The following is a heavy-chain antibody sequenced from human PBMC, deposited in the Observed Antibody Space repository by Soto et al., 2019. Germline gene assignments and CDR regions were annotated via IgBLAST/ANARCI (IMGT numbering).Heavy chain of an antibody. J-gene: IGHJ6*02. CDR2: IVVGSGNT. D-gene: IGHD3-22*01. CDR3: AADQGYYDSSGYETDYYYYGMDV. Sequence: ASVKVSCKASGFTFTSSAVQWVRQARGQRLEWIGWIVVGSGNTNYAQKFQERVTITRDMSTSTAYMELSSLRSEDTAVYYCAADQGYYDSSGYETDYYYYGMDVWGQGTTVTVSS. CDR1: GFTFTSSA. V-gene: IGHV1-58*01.